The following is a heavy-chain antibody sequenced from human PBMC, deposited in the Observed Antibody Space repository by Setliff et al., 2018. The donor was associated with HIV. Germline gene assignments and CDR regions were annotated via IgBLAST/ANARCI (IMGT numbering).Heavy chain of an antibody. V-gene: IGHV4-34*01. Sequence: NPPETLSPTCAVYSGSFSGYYWSWIRQPPGKGLEWIGEINHSGSTKYNPSLKSRVTISVDTSKNQFSLKLTSGTAAATAVYYCGGSYFYDSSGFYSNNWFDPWG. J-gene: IGHJ5*02. CDR1: SGSFSGYY. D-gene: IGHD3-22*01. CDR3: GGSYFYDSSGFYSNNWFDP. CDR2: INHSGST.